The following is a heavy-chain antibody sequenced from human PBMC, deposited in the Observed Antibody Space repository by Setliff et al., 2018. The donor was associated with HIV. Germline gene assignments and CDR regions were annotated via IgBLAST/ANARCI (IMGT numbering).Heavy chain of an antibody. CDR3: ARDVSSSYYFQH. CDR1: GGSISSGSYY. J-gene: IGHJ1*01. CDR2: IYTSGST. V-gene: IGHV4-61*02. D-gene: IGHD6-13*01. Sequence: SETLSLTCTVSGGSISSGSYYWSWIRQPAGKGLEWIGRIYTSGSTNYNPSLKSRVTVSIDTSNNQFSLKLSSMTAADTAVYYCARDVSSSYYFQHWGQGTLVTVSS.